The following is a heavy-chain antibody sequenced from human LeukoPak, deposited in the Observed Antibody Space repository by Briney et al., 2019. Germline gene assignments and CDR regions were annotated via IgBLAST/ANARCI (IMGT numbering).Heavy chain of an antibody. J-gene: IGHJ4*02. Sequence: GGSLRLSCAASGFTFSSYWMSWVRQAPGKGLEWVAFISYDGSNKYYADSVKGRCTISRDNSKNTVYLQMNSLRAEDTAVYYCAKDMDHDYDDYGFDYWGQGTPVTVSS. CDR1: GFTFSSYW. CDR2: ISYDGSNK. D-gene: IGHD4-17*01. V-gene: IGHV3-30*18. CDR3: AKDMDHDYDDYGFDY.